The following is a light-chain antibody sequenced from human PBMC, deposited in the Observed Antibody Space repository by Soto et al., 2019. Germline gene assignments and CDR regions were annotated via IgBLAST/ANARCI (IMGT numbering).Light chain of an antibody. J-gene: IGKJ1*01. CDR3: HQYNSYWP. V-gene: IGKV1-5*03. CDR1: QSISSW. CDR2: KAS. Sequence: QMTQSSYLPSASLGDRVTITCRASQSISSWLAWYQQKPGKAPKLLIYKASSLESGVPSRFSGSGYGTEFTLTISSLQPDDFATYYCHQYNSYWPFGQGAKVAIK.